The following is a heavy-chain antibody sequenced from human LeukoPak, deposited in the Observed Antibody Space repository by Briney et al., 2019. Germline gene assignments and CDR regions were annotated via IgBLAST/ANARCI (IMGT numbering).Heavy chain of an antibody. CDR3: ARGYSGSHDY. D-gene: IGHD1-26*01. CDR1: GVSISSYY. CDR2: IYYSGST. Sequence: SETLSLTCTVSGVSISSYYWSWIRQPPGKGLEWIGYIYYSGSTNYNPSLTSRVTISVDTSKNQFSLKLSSVTAADTAVYYCARGYSGSHDYWGQGTLVTVSS. J-gene: IGHJ4*02. V-gene: IGHV4-59*01.